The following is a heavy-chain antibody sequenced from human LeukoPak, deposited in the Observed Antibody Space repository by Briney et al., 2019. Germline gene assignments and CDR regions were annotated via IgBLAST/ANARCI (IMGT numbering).Heavy chain of an antibody. Sequence: ASVKVSCKASGGTFSSYALSWVRQAPGQGLEWMGWISAYNGNTNYAQKLQGRVTMTTDTSTSTAYMELRSLRSDDTAVYYCARDYYGSGSYIQIDYWGQGTLVTVSS. V-gene: IGHV1-18*01. CDR3: ARDYYGSGSYIQIDY. J-gene: IGHJ4*02. CDR1: GGTFSSYA. CDR2: ISAYNGNT. D-gene: IGHD3-10*01.